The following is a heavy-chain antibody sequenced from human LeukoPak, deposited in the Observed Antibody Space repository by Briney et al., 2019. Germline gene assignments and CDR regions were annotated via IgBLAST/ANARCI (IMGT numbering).Heavy chain of an antibody. J-gene: IGHJ4*02. CDR1: GFTVSINY. Sequence: GGSLRLSCAACGFTVSINYMSWVRQAPGKGLEWVSVIYSGGSTYYADSVKGRFTISRDNSKNTLYLQMNSLRAEDTAVYYCARDPRLYSSDWALDYWGQGTLVTVSS. CDR3: ARDPRLYSSDWALDY. D-gene: IGHD6-19*01. V-gene: IGHV3-66*01. CDR2: IYSGGST.